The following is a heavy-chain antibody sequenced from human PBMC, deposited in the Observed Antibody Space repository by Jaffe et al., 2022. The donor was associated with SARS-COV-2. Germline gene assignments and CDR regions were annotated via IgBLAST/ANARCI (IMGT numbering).Heavy chain of an antibody. CDR3: AKVVTADSYDMAFDI. CDR2: ISGSGAET. J-gene: IGHJ3*02. V-gene: IGHV3-23*04. D-gene: IGHD3-16*01. Sequence: EVQLVESGGGLVQPGGSLRLSCASSGFTFSNYAMTWVRQAPGKGLEWVSFISGSGAETNYADSVKGRFTVSRDNSKNTVYLQMNSLRAEDTAVYYCAKVVTADSYDMAFDIWGQGTMVTVSS. CDR1: GFTFSNYA.